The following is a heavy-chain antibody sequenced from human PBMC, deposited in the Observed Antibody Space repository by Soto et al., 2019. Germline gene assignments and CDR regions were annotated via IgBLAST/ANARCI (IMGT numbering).Heavy chain of an antibody. V-gene: IGHV1-58*02. Sequence: SVKVSCKASGSGFIRSGIQWVRQAHGQRLEWIGWIVVDSGQTNYAQNFRGRVAITRDTSTATAYIELTGLTSEDTAVYFCAADRPDNGVGWSDWGQGTTVTVSS. J-gene: IGHJ6*02. CDR1: GSGFIRSG. CDR2: IVVDSGQT. CDR3: AADRPDNGVGWSD. D-gene: IGHD3-3*01.